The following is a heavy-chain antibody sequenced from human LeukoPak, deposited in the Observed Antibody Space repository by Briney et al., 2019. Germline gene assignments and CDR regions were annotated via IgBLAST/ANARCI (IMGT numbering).Heavy chain of an antibody. CDR3: ARDSSSWSLVIDY. CDR1: GGTFSSYA. D-gene: IGHD6-13*01. V-gene: IGHV1-69*05. Sequence: SVKVSCKASGGTFSSYAISWVRQAPGQGLEWMGRIIPIFGTANYAQKFQGRVTITTDESTSTAYMELSSLRSEDTAVYYCARDSSSWSLVIDYWGQGTLVAVSS. J-gene: IGHJ4*02. CDR2: IIPIFGTA.